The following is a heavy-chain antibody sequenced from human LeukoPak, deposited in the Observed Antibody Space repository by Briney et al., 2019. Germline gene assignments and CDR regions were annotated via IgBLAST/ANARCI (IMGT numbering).Heavy chain of an antibody. CDR3: AKQFVDV. Sequence: PSETLSLTCTISGDSTNTYFWSWIRQPPGKGPEWIGYFYYTGTTNYNPSLKSRVTISVDTSKNQFSLKVNSVTAADTAVYYCAKQFVDVWGQGTLVTVSS. J-gene: IGHJ5*02. D-gene: IGHD5-24*01. V-gene: IGHV4-59*01. CDR1: GDSTNTYF. CDR2: FYYTGTT.